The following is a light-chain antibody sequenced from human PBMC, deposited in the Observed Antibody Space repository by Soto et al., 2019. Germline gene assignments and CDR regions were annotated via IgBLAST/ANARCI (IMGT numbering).Light chain of an antibody. J-gene: IGKJ1*01. CDR3: QQYNSYWWT. CDR2: DAS. V-gene: IGKV1-5*01. Sequence: IQMTQSPSTLSASVGDRVTITCRASQSISSWLAWYQQKPGKAPKLLIYDASSLESGVPSRFSGSGSGTEFTLTISSLQPDDFATYYCQQYNSYWWTFGQGTKLDIK. CDR1: QSISSW.